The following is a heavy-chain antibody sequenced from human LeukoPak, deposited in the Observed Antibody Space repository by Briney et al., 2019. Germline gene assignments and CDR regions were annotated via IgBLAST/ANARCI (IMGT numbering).Heavy chain of an antibody. D-gene: IGHD3-22*01. CDR1: GFTFSDSF. CDR3: ARGDSSGVPDY. Sequence: GGSLRLSCAASGFTFSDSFMTWIRQAPGKGLEWLSYISHSGSNLDYAESVRGRFTISRDNANHSLYLQINSLRAEDTAVYYCARGDSSGVPDYWGQGTLVTVSS. CDR2: ISHSGSNL. V-gene: IGHV3-11*01. J-gene: IGHJ4*02.